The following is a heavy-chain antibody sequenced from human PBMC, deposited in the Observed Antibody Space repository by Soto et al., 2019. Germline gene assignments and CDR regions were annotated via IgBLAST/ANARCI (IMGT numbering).Heavy chain of an antibody. D-gene: IGHD6-25*01. CDR2: INAGNGNT. V-gene: IGHV1-3*01. CDR3: ARAVAAPADFDY. CDR1: GYTFTGYA. J-gene: IGHJ4*02. Sequence: ASVKVSCKASGYTFTGYAMHWVRQAPGQRLERMGWINAGNGNTKYSQKFQGRVTITRDTSASTAYMELSSLRSEDTAVYYCARAVAAPADFDYWGQGTLVTVSS.